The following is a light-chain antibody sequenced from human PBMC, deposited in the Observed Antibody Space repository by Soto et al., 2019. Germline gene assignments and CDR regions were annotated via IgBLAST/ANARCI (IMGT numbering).Light chain of an antibody. J-gene: IGKJ5*01. CDR2: DAS. V-gene: IGKV1-33*01. CDR3: QQYDDLPIT. CDR1: QDISNY. Sequence: DIQMTQSPPSLSASLVYRFTITCQASQDISNYLNWYQQKPGKAPKLLIYDASNLETGVPSRFSGSGSGTDFTFTINNLQPEDSATYYCQQYDDLPITFGQGTRLEIK.